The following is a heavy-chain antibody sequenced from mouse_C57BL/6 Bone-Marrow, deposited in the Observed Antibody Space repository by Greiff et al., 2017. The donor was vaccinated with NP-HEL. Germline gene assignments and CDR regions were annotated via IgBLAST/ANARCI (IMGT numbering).Heavy chain of an antibody. CDR3: ARRYRGLYYYAMDY. V-gene: IGHV5-17*01. D-gene: IGHD2-12*01. Sequence: EVMLVEPGGGLVKPGGSLKLSCAASGFTFSDYGMHWVRQAPEKGLEWVAYISSGSSTIYYADTVKGRFTIPRDNAKNTMFLQMTSLRSEETAMYYCARRYRGLYYYAMDYWGQGTSVTVSS. CDR2: ISSGSSTI. J-gene: IGHJ4*01. CDR1: GFTFSDYG.